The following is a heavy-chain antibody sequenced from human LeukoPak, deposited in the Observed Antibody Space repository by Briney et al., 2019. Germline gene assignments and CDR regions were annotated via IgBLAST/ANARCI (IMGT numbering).Heavy chain of an antibody. Sequence: ASVKVSCKASGYTFTGYYMHWVRQAPGQGLEWMGRINPNSGGTNYAQKFQGRVTMTRDTSISTAYMELSRLRSDDTAVYYCARVLERRLDYYYGMDVWGQGTTVTVSS. D-gene: IGHD1-1*01. CDR2: INPNSGGT. CDR1: GYTFTGYY. J-gene: IGHJ6*02. V-gene: IGHV1-2*06. CDR3: ARVLERRLDYYYGMDV.